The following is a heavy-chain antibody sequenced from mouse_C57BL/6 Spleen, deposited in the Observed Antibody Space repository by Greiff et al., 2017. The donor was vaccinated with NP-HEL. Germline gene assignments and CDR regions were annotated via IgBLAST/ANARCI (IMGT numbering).Heavy chain of an antibody. CDR1: GFTFSSYA. CDR2: ISDGGSYT. CDR3: ARDGDYCGSSYVGAMDY. D-gene: IGHD1-1*01. V-gene: IGHV5-4*01. Sequence: EVQLVESGGGLVKPGGSLKLSCAASGFTFSSYAMSWVRQTPEKRLEWVATISDGGSYTYYPDNVKGRFTISRDKAKNNLYLQMSHLKSEDTAMYYCARDGDYCGSSYVGAMDYWGQGTSVTVSS. J-gene: IGHJ4*01.